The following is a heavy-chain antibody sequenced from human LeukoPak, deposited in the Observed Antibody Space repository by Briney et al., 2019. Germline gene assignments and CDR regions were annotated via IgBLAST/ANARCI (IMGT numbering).Heavy chain of an antibody. Sequence: GASVKVSCKASGYTFTSYDINWMRQAPGQGLEWVGWMNPNSGNTGYAQTFQGKLTMTRNTSIKTAYMELSSLRSDDTAVYYCARVRRYYDSSGYGGHDAFDIWGRGTMVTVSS. CDR2: MNPNSGNT. CDR1: GYTFTSYD. V-gene: IGHV1-8*01. J-gene: IGHJ3*02. CDR3: ARVRRYYDSSGYGGHDAFDI. D-gene: IGHD3-22*01.